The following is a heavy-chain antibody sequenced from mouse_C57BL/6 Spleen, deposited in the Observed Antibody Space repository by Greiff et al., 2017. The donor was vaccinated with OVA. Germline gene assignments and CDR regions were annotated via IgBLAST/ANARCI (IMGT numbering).Heavy chain of an antibody. D-gene: IGHD3-3*01. CDR1: GYAFSSSW. CDR2: IYPGDGDT. J-gene: IGHJ2*01. CDR3: ARGRDGDY. V-gene: IGHV1-82*01. Sequence: VKLMESGPELVKPGASVKISCKASGYAFSSSWMNWVKPRPGKGLEWIGRIYPGDGDTNYNGKFKGKATLTADKSSSTAYMQLSSLTSEDSAVYFCARGRDGDYWGQGTTLTVSS.